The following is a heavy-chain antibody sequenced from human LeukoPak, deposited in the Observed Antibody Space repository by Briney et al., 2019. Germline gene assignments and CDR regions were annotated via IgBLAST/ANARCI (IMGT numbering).Heavy chain of an antibody. CDR2: ISASNGNT. J-gene: IGHJ4*02. Sequence: ASVKVSCKASGYTFTSYGISWVRQAPGQGLEWMGWISASNGNTNYAQKLQGRVTMTTDTSTSTAYMELRSLRSDDTAVYYCASWRLQYDSSGYPYWGQGTLVTVSS. CDR3: ASWRLQYDSSGYPY. D-gene: IGHD3-22*01. CDR1: GYTFTSYG. V-gene: IGHV1-18*01.